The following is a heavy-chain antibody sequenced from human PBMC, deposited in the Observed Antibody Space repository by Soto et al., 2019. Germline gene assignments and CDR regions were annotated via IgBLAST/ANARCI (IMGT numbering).Heavy chain of an antibody. CDR2: ISDSGGGP. CDR3: AKSSLGDHYGMDV. D-gene: IGHD6-6*01. J-gene: IGHJ6*02. CDR1: GFTFSSFA. V-gene: IGHV3-23*01. Sequence: GGSLRLSCAASGFTFSSFAMTWVRQAPGKGLEWVSVISDSGGGPYYADSVKGRFTISRDNSKNTLYLQMNSLRAEDTAVYYCAKSSLGDHYGMDVWGQGTTVTVSS.